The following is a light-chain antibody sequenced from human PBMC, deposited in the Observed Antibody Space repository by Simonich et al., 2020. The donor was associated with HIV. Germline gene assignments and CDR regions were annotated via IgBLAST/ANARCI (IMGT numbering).Light chain of an antibody. Sequence: DIVMTQSPDSLAVSLGERATINCKSSQSVLYSSNNNNYLAWYQQKPGQPPKLLIYWAATRESGVPDRFSDSGSGTDFTLTISSLQAEDGAVYYCQQYYSTPYTFGQGTKLEIK. CDR3: QQYYSTPYT. V-gene: IGKV4-1*01. CDR2: WAA. CDR1: QSVLYSSNNNNY. J-gene: IGKJ2*01.